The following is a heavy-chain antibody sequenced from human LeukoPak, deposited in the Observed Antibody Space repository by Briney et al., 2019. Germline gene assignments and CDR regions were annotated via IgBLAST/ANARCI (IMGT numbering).Heavy chain of an antibody. Sequence: KSSETLSLTCAVYGGSFSGYYWSWIRQPPGKGLEWMWEINHSGSTNYNPALKSRVTISVDTSKNQFSLKLSSVTAADTAVYYCAVGTPPLGYCSSTSCPDYYGMDVWGQGTTVTVSS. V-gene: IGHV4-34*01. CDR2: INHSGST. CDR3: AVGTPPLGYCSSTSCPDYYGMDV. D-gene: IGHD2-2*01. CDR1: GGSFSGYY. J-gene: IGHJ6*02.